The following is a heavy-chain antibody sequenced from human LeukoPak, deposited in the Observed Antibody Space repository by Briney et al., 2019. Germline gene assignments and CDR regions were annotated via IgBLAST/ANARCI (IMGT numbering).Heavy chain of an antibody. J-gene: IGHJ4*02. CDR2: ISGGSR. CDR1: GFSFSTYG. V-gene: IGHV3-NL1*01. D-gene: IGHD3-3*01. Sequence: PGGSLRLSCAASGFSFSTYGMHWVRQAPGKGLEWVSAISGGSRYYADSVKGRFTISRDNSKNTLYLQMNSLRAEDTAVYYCAKDLEYYFDYWGQGTLVTVSS. CDR3: AKDLEYYFDY.